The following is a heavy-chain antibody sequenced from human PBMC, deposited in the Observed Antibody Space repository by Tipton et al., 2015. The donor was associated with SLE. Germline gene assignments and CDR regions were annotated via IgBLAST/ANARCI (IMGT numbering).Heavy chain of an antibody. CDR1: GYSISSGYY. Sequence: TLSLTCAVSGYSISSGYYWGWIRQPPGKGLEWIGSIYHSGKTYYNPSLKSRVSILVDTSKNQFSLKLSSVTAADTAVYYCARDLSSAYYYADYFDYWGQGTLVTVSS. CDR3: ARDLSSAYYYADYFDY. V-gene: IGHV4-38-2*02. CDR2: IYHSGKT. D-gene: IGHD3-22*01. J-gene: IGHJ4*02.